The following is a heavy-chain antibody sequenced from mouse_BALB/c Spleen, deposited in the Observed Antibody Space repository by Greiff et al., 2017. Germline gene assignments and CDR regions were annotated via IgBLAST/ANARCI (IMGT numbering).Heavy chain of an antibody. Sequence: VQLQQSGAELARPGASVKLSCKASGYTFTSYWMQWVKQRPGQGLEWIGAIYPGDGDTRYTQKFKGKATLTADKSSSTAYMQLSSLASEDSAVYYCARRDYGNYVAMDYWGQGTSVTVSS. D-gene: IGHD2-1*01. CDR2: IYPGDGDT. V-gene: IGHV1-87*01. J-gene: IGHJ4*01. CDR3: ARRDYGNYVAMDY. CDR1: GYTFTSYW.